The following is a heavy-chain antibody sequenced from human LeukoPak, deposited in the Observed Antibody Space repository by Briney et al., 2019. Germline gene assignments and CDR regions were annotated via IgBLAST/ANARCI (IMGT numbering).Heavy chain of an antibody. CDR3: ARLPRGQLWLQWTFDY. D-gene: IGHD5-18*01. CDR1: GYSFTSYW. V-gene: IGHV5-10-1*01. J-gene: IGHJ4*02. CDR2: IDPSDSYT. Sequence: GESLKISCQGSGYSFTSYWISWVRQMPGKGLEWMGRIDPSDSYTNYSPSFQGHVTISADKSISTAYLQWSSLKASDTAMYYCARLPRGQLWLQWTFDYWGRGTLVTVSS.